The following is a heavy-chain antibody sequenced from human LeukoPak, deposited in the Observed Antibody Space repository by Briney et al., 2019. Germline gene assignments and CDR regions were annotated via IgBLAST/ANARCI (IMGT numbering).Heavy chain of an antibody. CDR3: ARGGPIVVVPAAISGRVANWFDP. CDR2: ISSSSSYI. V-gene: IGHV3-21*01. D-gene: IGHD2-2*01. CDR1: GFTFSSYS. Sequence: GGSLRLSCAASGFTFSSYSMNWVRQAPGKGLEWVSSISSSSSYIYYADSVKGRFTISRDNAKNSLYLQMNSLRAEDTAVYYCARGGPIVVVPAAISGRVANWFDPWGQGTLVTVSS. J-gene: IGHJ5*02.